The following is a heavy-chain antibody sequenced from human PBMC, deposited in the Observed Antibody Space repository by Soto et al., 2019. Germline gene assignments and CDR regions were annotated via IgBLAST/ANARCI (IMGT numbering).Heavy chain of an antibody. CDR1: GYSISSGYY. V-gene: IGHV4-38-2*01. J-gene: IGHJ5*02. Sequence: PSETLSLTCAVSGYSISSGYYWGWIRQPPGKGLEWIGSIYHSERTYYNPSLKSLVTISVDTSKNQVSLKLSYVTAADTAVYYCARVGMYNWNRNWIDPWGQGTLVTVSS. CDR2: IYHSERT. D-gene: IGHD1-20*01. CDR3: ARVGMYNWNRNWIDP.